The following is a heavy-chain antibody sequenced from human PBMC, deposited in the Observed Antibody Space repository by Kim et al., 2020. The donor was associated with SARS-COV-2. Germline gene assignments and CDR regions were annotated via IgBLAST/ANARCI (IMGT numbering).Heavy chain of an antibody. CDR3: ARGAYSSSWYEVY. CDR2: ISSSSSYI. J-gene: IGHJ4*02. CDR1: GFTFSSYS. D-gene: IGHD6-13*01. Sequence: GGSLRLSCAASGFTFSSYSMNWVRQAPGKGLEWVSSISSSSSYIYYADSVKGRFTISRDNAKNSLYLQMNSLRAEDTAVYYCARGAYSSSWYEVYWGQGTLVTVSS. V-gene: IGHV3-21*01.